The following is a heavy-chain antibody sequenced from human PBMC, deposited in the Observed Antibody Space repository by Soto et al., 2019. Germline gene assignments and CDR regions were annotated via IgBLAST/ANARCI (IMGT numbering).Heavy chain of an antibody. Sequence: QVQLVKSGGGVVQPGRSLRLSCAASGFTFRDYAMHWVRQAPGKGLEWVTLISSDATNKYLADSVKGRFTISRDNSKNTLYLQMNSLRVEDTGLYYCARQGMAARKYYSTYLDVWGQGTTVIV. CDR3: ARQGMAARKYYSTYLDV. V-gene: IGHV3-30-3*01. CDR1: GFTFRDYA. CDR2: ISSDATNK. D-gene: IGHD6-6*01. J-gene: IGHJ6*02.